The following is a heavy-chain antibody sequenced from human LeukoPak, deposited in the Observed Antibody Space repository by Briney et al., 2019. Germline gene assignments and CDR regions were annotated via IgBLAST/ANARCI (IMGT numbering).Heavy chain of an antibody. CDR1: GFTFSSYG. CDR3: ARVGVLRYFDWLPPFYYMDV. Sequence: GGSLRLSCAASGFTFSSYGMTWVRQAPGKGLEWVSGINWNGGSTGYADSVKGRFTISRDNAKNSLYLQMNSLRAEDTALYYCARVGVLRYFDWLPPFYYMDVWGKGTTVTVSS. D-gene: IGHD3-9*01. CDR2: INWNGGST. V-gene: IGHV3-20*04. J-gene: IGHJ6*03.